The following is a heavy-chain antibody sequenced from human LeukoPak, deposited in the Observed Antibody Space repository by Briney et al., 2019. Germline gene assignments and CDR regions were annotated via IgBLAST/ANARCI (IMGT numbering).Heavy chain of an antibody. J-gene: IGHJ4*02. CDR2: ISSSGSTI. V-gene: IGHV3-48*03. CDR1: GFTFSSYE. CDR3: AKWGDYDVLTGYYVPDY. D-gene: IGHD3-9*01. Sequence: GGSLRLSCAASGFTFSSYEMNWVRQAPGKGLEWVSYISSSGSTIYYADSVKGRFTISRDNAKNPLYLQMNSLRAEDTALYYCAKWGDYDVLTGYYVPDYWGQGTLVTVSS.